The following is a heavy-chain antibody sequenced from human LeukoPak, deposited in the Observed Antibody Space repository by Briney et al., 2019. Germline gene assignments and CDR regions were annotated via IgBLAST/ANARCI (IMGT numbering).Heavy chain of an antibody. J-gene: IGHJ4*02. CDR3: ARDGDCSGGSCYSDY. D-gene: IGHD2-15*01. CDR1: GFTFSSYA. V-gene: IGHV3-53*01. CDR2: IYSGGST. Sequence: GGSLRLSCAASGFTFSSYAMSWVRQAPGKGLEWVSVIYSGGSTYYADSVKGRFTISRDNSKNTLYLQMNSLRAEDTAVYYCARDGDCSGGSCYSDYWGQGTLVTVSS.